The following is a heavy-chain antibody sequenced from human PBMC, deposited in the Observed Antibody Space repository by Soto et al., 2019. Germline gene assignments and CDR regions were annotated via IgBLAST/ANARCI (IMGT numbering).Heavy chain of an antibody. CDR1: GFSFGSYW. D-gene: IGHD3-3*01. J-gene: IGHJ4*02. Sequence: GGSLRLSCAVSGFSFGSYWMSWVRQAPGRGLEWLASIKDDGSERYYLDSVKGRFTISRDNAKDSLSLQMNSLRGEDTAFYYCARDVGPVTIFGEALSGYFDFWGQGTLVTVSS. CDR2: IKDDGSER. V-gene: IGHV3-7*03. CDR3: ARDVGPVTIFGEALSGYFDF.